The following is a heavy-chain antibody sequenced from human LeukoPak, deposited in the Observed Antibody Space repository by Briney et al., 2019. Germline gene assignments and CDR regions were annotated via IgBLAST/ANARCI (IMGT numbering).Heavy chain of an antibody. D-gene: IGHD3-22*01. CDR1: GFPFITNY. CDR3: ARDHYDSSGYTFDY. CDR2: IYSGGST. Sequence: PGGSLQLSCAAPGFPFITNYISWVRQAPGKGLGWLSFIYSGGSTYYADSVKGRFTISRDNSKNTLYLQMNSLRAEDTAVYYCARDHYDSSGYTFDYWGQGTLVTVSS. J-gene: IGHJ4*02. V-gene: IGHV3-53*01.